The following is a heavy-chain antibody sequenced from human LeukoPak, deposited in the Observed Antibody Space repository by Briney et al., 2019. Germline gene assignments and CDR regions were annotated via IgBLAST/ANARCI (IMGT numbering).Heavy chain of an antibody. CDR2: IHYGGST. J-gene: IGHJ6*02. CDR3: ARERWWEYCSSTSCPYYYYGMDV. V-gene: IGHV4-59*11. Sequence: SETLSLTCTVSSGSITRHYWTWIRQPPGKGLEWIGYIHYGGSTNYNPSLKSRVTMSVDTPKNQFSLKLSSVTAADTAVYYCARERWWEYCSSTSCPYYYYGMDVWGQGTTVTVSS. CDR1: SGSITRHY. D-gene: IGHD2-2*01.